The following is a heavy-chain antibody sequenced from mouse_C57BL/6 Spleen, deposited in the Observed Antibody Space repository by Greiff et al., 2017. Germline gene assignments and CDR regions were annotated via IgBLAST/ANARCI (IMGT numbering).Heavy chain of an antibody. CDR3: AMLYYGNSYFDV. J-gene: IGHJ2*01. V-gene: IGHV1-69*01. CDR2: IDHSDSYT. Sequence: QVQLQQPGAELVMPGASVKLSCKASGYTFTSYWMHWVKQRPGQGLEWIGEIDHSDSYTNYNQKFKGKSTLTVDKSSSTAYMQLSSLASENSAVYYCAMLYYGNSYFDVWGPGTTLTVSS. D-gene: IGHD2-1*01. CDR1: GYTFTSYW.